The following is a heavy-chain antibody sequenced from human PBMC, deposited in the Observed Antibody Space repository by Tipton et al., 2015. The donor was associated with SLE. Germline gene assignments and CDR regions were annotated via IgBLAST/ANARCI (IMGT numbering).Heavy chain of an antibody. CDR1: GGSISSSSYY. CDR2: IYYSGST. V-gene: IGHV4-39*07. CDR3: ASPGEYCSSISCYDWYFDL. D-gene: IGHD2-2*01. Sequence: TLSLTCTVSGGSISSSSYYWGWIRQPPGKGLEWIGSIYYSGSTYYNPSLKSRVTISVDTSKNQLSLKLSSVTAADTAVYYCASPGEYCSSISCYDWYFDLWGRGTLVTVSS. J-gene: IGHJ2*01.